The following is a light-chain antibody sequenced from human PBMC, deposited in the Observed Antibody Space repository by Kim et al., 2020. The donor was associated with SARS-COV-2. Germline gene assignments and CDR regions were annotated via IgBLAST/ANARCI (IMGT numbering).Light chain of an antibody. Sequence: VAPKEKVTLTCRASQNIGSSLHWYQQKPDQSPELLIKYASQSFSGVPSRFSGSGSGTDFTLTINSLEAEDAATYYCHQSSSLPRTFGQGTKVDIK. CDR2: YAS. CDR1: QNIGSS. CDR3: HQSSSLPRT. J-gene: IGKJ1*01. V-gene: IGKV6-21*01.